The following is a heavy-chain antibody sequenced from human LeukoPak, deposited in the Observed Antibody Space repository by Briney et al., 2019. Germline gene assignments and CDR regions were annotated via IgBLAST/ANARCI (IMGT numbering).Heavy chain of an antibody. V-gene: IGHV1-2*02. CDR2: INPNSGGT. CDR3: AREKGSVYYYYMDV. Sequence: ASVKVSCKASGYTFTGYYMHWVRQAPGQGLEWMGWINPNSGGTNYAQKFQGRVTMTRDTSISTAYMELSRLRSDDTAVYYCAREKGSVYYYYMDVWGKGTTVTVSS. J-gene: IGHJ6*03. D-gene: IGHD3-10*01. CDR1: GYTFTGYY.